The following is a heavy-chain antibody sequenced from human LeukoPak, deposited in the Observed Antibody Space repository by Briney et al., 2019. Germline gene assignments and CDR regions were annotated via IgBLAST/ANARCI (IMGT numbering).Heavy chain of an antibody. CDR1: GFTFSSYA. CDR3: AKLGKTARFHIFPYYFDY. D-gene: IGHD6-6*01. V-gene: IGHV3-23*01. Sequence: SGGSLRLSCAAPGFTFSSYAMSWVRQAPGKGLEWVSAISGSGGSTYYADSVKGRFSISRDNSKNTLYLQMNSLRAEDTAVYYCAKLGKTARFHIFPYYFDYWGQGTLVTVSS. J-gene: IGHJ4*02. CDR2: ISGSGGST.